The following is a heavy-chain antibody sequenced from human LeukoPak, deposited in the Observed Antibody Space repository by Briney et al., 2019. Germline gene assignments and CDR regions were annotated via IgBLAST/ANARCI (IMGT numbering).Heavy chain of an antibody. J-gene: IGHJ4*02. V-gene: IGHV3-7*01. CDR2: IDPDGSHQ. CDR1: GFTFSSYW. Sequence: GGSLRLSCVASGFTFSSYWATWVRQAPGKGLEWVANIDPDGSHQYYVDSVKGRFTISKDNAKNSLYLQMNSLRAEDTAVYYCARVWTALDSFGKKDYGDYFDYWGQGTLVTVSS. D-gene: IGHD4-17*01. CDR3: ARVWTALDSFGKKDYGDYFDY.